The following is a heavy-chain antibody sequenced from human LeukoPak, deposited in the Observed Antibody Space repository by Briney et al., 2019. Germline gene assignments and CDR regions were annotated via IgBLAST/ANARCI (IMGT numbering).Heavy chain of an antibody. CDR3: ARVDCSSTSCPRWFDP. Sequence: PSETLSLTCTVSGGSISSYYWSWIRQPPGKGLEWIGYIYYSGSTNYNPSLKSRVTISVDTSKNQFSLKLSSVTAADTAVYYCARVDCSSTSCPRWFDPWGQGTLVTVSS. D-gene: IGHD2-2*01. CDR1: GGSISSYY. J-gene: IGHJ5*02. V-gene: IGHV4-59*12. CDR2: IYYSGST.